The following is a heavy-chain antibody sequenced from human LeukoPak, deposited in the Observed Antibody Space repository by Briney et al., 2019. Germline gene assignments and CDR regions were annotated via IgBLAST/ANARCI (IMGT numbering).Heavy chain of an antibody. CDR3: ARQGIAVAGTHFDY. V-gene: IGHV4-31*03. Sequence: PSQTLSLTCTVSGGSISSGGYYWSWIRQHPGKGLEWIGYIYYSGSTYYNPSLKSRVTISVDTSKNQFSLKLSSVTAADTAVYYCARQGIAVAGTHFDYWGQGTLVTVSS. CDR1: GGSISSGGYY. J-gene: IGHJ4*02. D-gene: IGHD6-19*01. CDR2: IYYSGST.